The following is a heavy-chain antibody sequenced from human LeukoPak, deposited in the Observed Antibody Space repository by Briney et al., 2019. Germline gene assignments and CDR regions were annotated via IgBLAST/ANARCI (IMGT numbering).Heavy chain of an antibody. Sequence: AGGSLRLSCAAFGFTFSDHIMNWVRQLPGKRLEWVAYVSGSGSTVYYADSVKGRFTISRDNGKSSLYLQMNSLRVEDTALYYCVRQFASWGQGTLVTVSS. J-gene: IGHJ4*02. CDR2: VSGSGSTV. CDR3: VRQFAS. V-gene: IGHV3-48*01. CDR1: GFTFSDHI.